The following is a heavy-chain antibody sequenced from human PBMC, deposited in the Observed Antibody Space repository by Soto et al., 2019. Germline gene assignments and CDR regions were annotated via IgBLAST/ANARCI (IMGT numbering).Heavy chain of an antibody. CDR1: GYSVTSYD. CDR3: AREKTSYGMDV. V-gene: IGHV1-8*01. Sequence: QVHLVQSGAEVKKPGASVKVSCKASGYSVTSYDINWVRQATGQGLEWKGWMNPNSGNTGYAQKFQGTVTMTRNTSISTAYMELSSLRSEDTAVYYCAREKTSYGMDVWGQGSTVTASS. CDR2: MNPNSGNT. J-gene: IGHJ6*02.